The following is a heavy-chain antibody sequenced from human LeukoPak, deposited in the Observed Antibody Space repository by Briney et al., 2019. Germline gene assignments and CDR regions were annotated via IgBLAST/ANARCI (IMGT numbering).Heavy chain of an antibody. CDR2: IYYSGST. D-gene: IGHD3-3*01. V-gene: IGHV4-39*07. J-gene: IGHJ4*02. CDR1: GGSISSSSYY. Sequence: SETLSLTCTVSGGSISSSSYYWGWIRQPPGKGLEWIGSIYYSGSTYYNPSLKSRVTISVDTSKNQFSLKLSSVTAADTAVYYCARVGTYDFWSGYTYDFDYWGQGTLVTVSS. CDR3: ARVGTYDFWSGYTYDFDY.